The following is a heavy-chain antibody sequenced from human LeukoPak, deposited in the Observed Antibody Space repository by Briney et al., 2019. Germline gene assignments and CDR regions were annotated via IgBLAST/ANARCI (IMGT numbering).Heavy chain of an antibody. Sequence: SETLSLTCTVSGGSITSGSYYWSWIRQHPGKGLEWIGYIYYSGSTYYNPSLKSRVSMSVDTTKNQFSLRLSSVTAADTAVYYCARDKVGIIHYLGQGTLVTVSS. CDR1: GGSITSGSYY. CDR2: IYYSGST. CDR3: ARDKVGIIHY. V-gene: IGHV4-31*03. J-gene: IGHJ4*02. D-gene: IGHD2-21*01.